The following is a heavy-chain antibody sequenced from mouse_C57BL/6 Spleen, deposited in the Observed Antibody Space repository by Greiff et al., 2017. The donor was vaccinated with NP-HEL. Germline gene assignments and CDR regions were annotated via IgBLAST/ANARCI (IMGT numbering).Heavy chain of an antibody. V-gene: IGHV1-9*01. D-gene: IGHD1-1*01. J-gene: IGHJ4*01. Sequence: QVQLKESGAELMKPGASVKLSCKATGYTFTGYWIEWVKQRPGHGLEWIGEILPGRGSTNYNEKFKGKATFTADTSSNTAYMQLSSLTTEDSAIYCCARNYGSSPYYAMDYWGQGTSVTVSS. CDR2: ILPGRGST. CDR1: GYTFTGYW. CDR3: ARNYGSSPYYAMDY.